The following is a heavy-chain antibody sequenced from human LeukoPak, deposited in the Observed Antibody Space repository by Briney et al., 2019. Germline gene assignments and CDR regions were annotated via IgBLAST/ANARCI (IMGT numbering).Heavy chain of an antibody. J-gene: IGHJ4*02. CDR1: GFTVSSNY. V-gene: IGHV3-53*01. CDR2: LYSDGTT. D-gene: IGHD3-22*01. CDR3: ARAAYESNGYTANHDY. Sequence: GGSLSLSCAASGFTVSSNYMSWVRQAPGKGLEWVSVLYSDGTTYYVDFVKGRFTISRDNSKNTLYLQMSNLRVEDTAVYYCARAAYESNGYTANHDYWGQGTLVTVSS.